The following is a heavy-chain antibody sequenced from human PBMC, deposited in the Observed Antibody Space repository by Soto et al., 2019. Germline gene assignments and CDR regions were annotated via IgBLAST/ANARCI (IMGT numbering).Heavy chain of an antibody. V-gene: IGHV1-3*01. D-gene: IGHD4-17*01. Sequence: QVQFVQSGAEVKKPGASVKVSCKASGYTFTSYPVHWIRQAPGQRLEWMGWINFGNGNTKYSQKFQGRVTITRDTSASTVYVELSSLRSEDTAVYYCAKDPVLDYWGQGTLVTVSS. CDR2: INFGNGNT. J-gene: IGHJ4*02. CDR3: AKDPVLDY. CDR1: GYTFTSYP.